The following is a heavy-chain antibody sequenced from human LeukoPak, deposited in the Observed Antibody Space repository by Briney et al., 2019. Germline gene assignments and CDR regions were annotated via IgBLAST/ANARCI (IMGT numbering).Heavy chain of an antibody. CDR1: GFTFSSYA. V-gene: IGHV3-23*01. J-gene: IGHJ5*02. D-gene: IGHD6-19*01. Sequence: GGSLRLSCAAPGFTFSSYAMSWVRQAPGKGLEWVSAISGSGGSTYYADSVKGRFTISRDNSKNTLYLQMDSLRAEDTAVYYCAKGGYSSGWLRGNWFDPWGQGTLVTVSS. CDR3: AKGGYSSGWLRGNWFDP. CDR2: ISGSGGST.